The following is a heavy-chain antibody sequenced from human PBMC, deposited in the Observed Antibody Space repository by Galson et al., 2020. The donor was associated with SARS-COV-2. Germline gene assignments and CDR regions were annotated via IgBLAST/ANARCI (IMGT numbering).Heavy chain of an antibody. D-gene: IGHD4-17*01. J-gene: IGHJ4*02. CDR2: IYYSGST. CDR1: GGSISSYY. CDR3: ARHPASVYGDYIGSYYFDY. V-gene: IGHV4-59*08. Sequence: ETSETLSLTCTVSGGSISSYYWSWIRQPPGKGLEWIGYIYYSGSTNYNPSLKSRVTISVDTSKNQFSLKLSSVTAADTAVYYCARHPASVYGDYIGSYYFDYWGQGTLVTVSS.